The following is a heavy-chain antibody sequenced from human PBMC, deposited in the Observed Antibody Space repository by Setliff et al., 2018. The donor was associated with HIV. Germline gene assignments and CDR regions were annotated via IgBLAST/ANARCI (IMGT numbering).Heavy chain of an antibody. D-gene: IGHD6-13*01. CDR1: GGSISSYY. J-gene: IGHJ6*03. V-gene: IGHV4-59*01. CDR2: IYYSGST. Sequence: LSLTCTVSGGSISSYYWSWIRQPPGKGLEWIGYIYYSGSTNYNPSLKSRVTISVDTSKNQFSLKLSSVTAADTAVYYCARGSSWQYYYYYYMDVWGKGTTVTV. CDR3: ARGSSWQYYYYYYMDV.